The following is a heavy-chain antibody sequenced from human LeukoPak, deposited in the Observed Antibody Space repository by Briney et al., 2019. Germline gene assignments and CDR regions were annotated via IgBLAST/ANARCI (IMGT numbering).Heavy chain of an antibody. D-gene: IGHD6-6*01. J-gene: IGHJ4*02. CDR1: GFTFSSFW. V-gene: IGHV3-7*05. CDR3: ARDRSSSFY. Sequence: GGSLRLSFAASGFTFSSFWMTWVRQAPGKGLEWVANIKQDGSEKYYEDSVKGRFTISRDNADNSLYLQMNSLRADDTAMYYWARDRSSSFYWGQGTLVTVSS. CDR2: IKQDGSEK.